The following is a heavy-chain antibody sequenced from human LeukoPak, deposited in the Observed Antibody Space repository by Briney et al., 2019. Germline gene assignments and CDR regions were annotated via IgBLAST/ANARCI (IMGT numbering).Heavy chain of an antibody. CDR3: ARSSVVLRYFDWLPHLAY. V-gene: IGHV3-30-3*01. J-gene: IGHJ4*02. Sequence: GGSLRFSCAASGFTFSSYAMHWVRQAPGKGLEWVAVISYDGSNKYYADSVKGRFTISRDNSKNTLYLQMNSLRAEDTAVYYCARSSVVLRYFDWLPHLAYWGQGTLVTVSS. CDR1: GFTFSSYA. D-gene: IGHD3-9*01. CDR2: ISYDGSNK.